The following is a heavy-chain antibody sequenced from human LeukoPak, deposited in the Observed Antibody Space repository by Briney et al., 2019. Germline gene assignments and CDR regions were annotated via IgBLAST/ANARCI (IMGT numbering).Heavy chain of an antibody. CDR2: ISSSGSSI. CDR3: ARALGPYYDWAAYYFDS. D-gene: IGHD5-12*01. V-gene: IGHV3-11*01. J-gene: IGHJ4*02. CDR1: GFTFSDYY. Sequence: GGSLRLSCAASGFTFSDYYMSWIRQAPGKGLDWVSYISSSGSSIYYADSVRGRFAISRDNAKNSLYLQMNNLRAEDTAVYFCARALGPYYDWAAYYFDSWGQGSLVTVSS.